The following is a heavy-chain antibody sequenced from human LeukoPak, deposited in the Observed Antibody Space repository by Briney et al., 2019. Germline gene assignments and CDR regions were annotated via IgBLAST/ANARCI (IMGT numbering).Heavy chain of an antibody. CDR2: IYTSGST. CDR1: GGSISSGSYY. V-gene: IGHV4-61*02. D-gene: IGHD3-3*01. Sequence: SETLSPTCTVSGGSISSGSYYWSWIRQPAGKGLEWIGRIYTSGSTNYNPSLKSRVTISVDTSKNQFSLKLSSVTAADTAVYYCARLVGYYDFWSGYYPDAFDIWGQGTMVTVSS. J-gene: IGHJ3*02. CDR3: ARLVGYYDFWSGYYPDAFDI.